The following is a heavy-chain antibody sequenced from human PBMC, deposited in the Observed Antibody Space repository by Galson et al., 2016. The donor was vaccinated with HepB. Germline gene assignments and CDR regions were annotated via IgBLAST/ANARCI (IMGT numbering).Heavy chain of an antibody. CDR3: ATPDEGSGRIFDY. J-gene: IGHJ4*02. CDR1: GFNVGDYA. Sequence: SLRLSCATSGFNVGDYAMSWVRQAPGKGLEWVANIKQDGSEKYYVDSVKGRFTISRDNAKNSLYLQMNSLRAEDTAVYYCATPDEGSGRIFDYWGQGTLVTVSS. D-gene: IGHD2-15*01. CDR2: IKQDGSEK. V-gene: IGHV3-7*03.